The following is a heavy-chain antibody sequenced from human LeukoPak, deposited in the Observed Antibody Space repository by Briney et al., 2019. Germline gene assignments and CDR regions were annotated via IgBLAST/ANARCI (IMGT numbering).Heavy chain of an antibody. CDR1: GFTFSRYW. Sequence: GGSLRLSCAASGFTFSRYWMYWVRQAPGKGPVWVSRIKSDGTYTSYADSVKGRFTISRDNAKNTLFLQMSNLRAEDTAFYYCARGAEDSSGRSFDYWGHGTLVTVSS. CDR3: ARGAEDSSGRSFDY. D-gene: IGHD6-19*01. V-gene: IGHV3-74*01. J-gene: IGHJ4*01. CDR2: IKSDGTYT.